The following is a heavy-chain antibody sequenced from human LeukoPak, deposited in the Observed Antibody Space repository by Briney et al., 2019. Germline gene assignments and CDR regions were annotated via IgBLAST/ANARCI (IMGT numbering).Heavy chain of an antibody. V-gene: IGHV3-21*01. CDR3: ARDILWFGELFDINWFDP. CDR2: ISSSSSYI. Sequence: GGSLRLSCAASGFIFSSYSMNWVRQAPGKGLEWVSSISSSSSYIYYADSVKGRFTISRDNAKNSLYPQMNSLRAEDTAVYYCARDILWFGELFDINWFDPWGQGTLVTVSS. J-gene: IGHJ5*02. D-gene: IGHD3-10*01. CDR1: GFIFSSYS.